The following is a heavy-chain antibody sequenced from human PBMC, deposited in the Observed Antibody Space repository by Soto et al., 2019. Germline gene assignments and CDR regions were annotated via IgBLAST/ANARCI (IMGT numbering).Heavy chain of an antibody. CDR1: GGSVSRGTHY. D-gene: IGHD6-19*01. Sequence: SENLSVTCTVSGGSVSRGTHYLSWIRQPPGKGLEWIGYIYYSGSTNYNPSLKSRVTISVDTSKNQFSLKLNSVTAADTAVYYCASYSSGWYDVSYWGQGTLVTVS. CDR3: ASYSSGWYDVSY. V-gene: IGHV4-61*01. CDR2: IYYSGST. J-gene: IGHJ4*02.